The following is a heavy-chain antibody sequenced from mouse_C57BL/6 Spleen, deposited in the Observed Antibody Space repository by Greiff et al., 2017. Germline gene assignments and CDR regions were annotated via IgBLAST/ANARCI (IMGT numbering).Heavy chain of an antibody. D-gene: IGHD2-2*01. V-gene: IGHV5-9-1*02. Sequence: EVKLVESGEGLVKPGGSLKLSCAASGFTFSSYAMSWVRQTPEKRLEWVAYISSGGDYIYYADTVKGRFTISRDNARNTLYLQMSSLKSEDTAMYYCTRDRGYYWYFDVWGTGTTVTVSS. CDR3: TRDRGYYWYFDV. CDR1: GFTFSSYA. J-gene: IGHJ1*03. CDR2: ISSGGDYI.